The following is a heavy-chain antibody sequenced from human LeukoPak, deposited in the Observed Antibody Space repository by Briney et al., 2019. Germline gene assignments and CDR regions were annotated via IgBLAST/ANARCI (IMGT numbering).Heavy chain of an antibody. Sequence: SETLSLTRAVYGGSFSGYYWSWIRQPPGKGLEWIGEINHSGSTNYNPSLKRRVTISVDTSKNQFSLKLSSVTAADTAVYYCARGRSIAAAGDAFDIWGQGTMVTVSS. CDR2: INHSGST. V-gene: IGHV4-34*01. CDR1: GGSFSGYY. CDR3: ARGRSIAAAGDAFDI. D-gene: IGHD6-13*01. J-gene: IGHJ3*02.